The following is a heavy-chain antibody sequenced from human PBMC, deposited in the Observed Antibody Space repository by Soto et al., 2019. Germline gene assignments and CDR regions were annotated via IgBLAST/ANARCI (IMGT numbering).Heavy chain of an antibody. CDR3: AGEVSPNSRGWYTVLVRWFDP. D-gene: IGHD6-19*01. J-gene: IGHJ5*02. CDR1: GGSISSSDYY. Sequence: QVQLQESGPGLVKPSQTLSLTCTVSGGSISSSDYYWSWIRQHPGKGLEWIGYIYYSGSAYYNPSLKSRGTISVDTSKNQFSLKGTSVTAADTAVYYWAGEVSPNSRGWYTVLVRWFDPWGQGTPVTVSP. V-gene: IGHV4-31*03. CDR2: IYYSGSA.